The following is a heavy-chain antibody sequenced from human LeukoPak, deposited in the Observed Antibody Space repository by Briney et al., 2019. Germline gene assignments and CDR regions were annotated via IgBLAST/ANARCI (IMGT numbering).Heavy chain of an antibody. V-gene: IGHV1-69*13. Sequence: AASVKVSCKASGGTFSSYSISWVRQAPGQGLEWMGGIIPIFGTANYAQKFQGRVTITADASTSTAYMEMSSLRSEATAVYYCARVVGRYYDILTGYSIYYYYGMDVWGQGTTVTVSS. D-gene: IGHD3-9*01. J-gene: IGHJ6*02. CDR2: IIPIFGTA. CDR1: GGTFSSYS. CDR3: ARVVGRYYDILTGYSIYYYYGMDV.